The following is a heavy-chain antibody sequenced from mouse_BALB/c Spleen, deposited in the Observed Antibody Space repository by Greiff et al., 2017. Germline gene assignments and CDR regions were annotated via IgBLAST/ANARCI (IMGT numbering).Heavy chain of an antibody. CDR1: GFTFSSYT. CDR3: ARHEDYRAMDY. Sequence: EVQLVESGGGLVQPGGSLKLSCAASGFTFSSYTMSWVRQTPEKRLEWVAYISNGGGSTYYPDTVKGRFTISRDNAKNTLYLQMSSLKSEDTAMYYCARHEDYRAMDYWGQGTSVTVSS. J-gene: IGHJ4*01. V-gene: IGHV5-12-2*01. CDR2: ISNGGGST. D-gene: IGHD2-14*01.